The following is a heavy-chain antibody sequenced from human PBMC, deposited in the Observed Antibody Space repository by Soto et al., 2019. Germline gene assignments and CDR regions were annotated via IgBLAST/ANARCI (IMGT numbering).Heavy chain of an antibody. CDR3: ARVIAVAGPTDY. V-gene: IGHV1-18*01. J-gene: IGHJ4*02. Sequence: GASVKVSCKASGYTFTSYGISWVRQAPGQGLEWMGWISAYNGNTNYSQKFQGRVTITRDTSASTAYMELSSLRSEDTAVYYCARVIAVAGPTDYWGQGTLVTVSS. D-gene: IGHD6-19*01. CDR2: ISAYNGNT. CDR1: GYTFTSYG.